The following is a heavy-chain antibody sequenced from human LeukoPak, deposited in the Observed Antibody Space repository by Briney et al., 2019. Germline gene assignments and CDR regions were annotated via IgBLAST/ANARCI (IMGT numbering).Heavy chain of an antibody. V-gene: IGHV3-74*01. J-gene: IGHJ6*03. D-gene: IGHD1-1*01. CDR2: TNSDGSST. Sequence: GGSLRLSCAASGFTFSTYWMNWVRQAPGKGLVWVSRTNSDGSSTSYADSVKGRFTISRDNAKNTLYLQMNSLRVEDTAIYYCARDPYNGAYSEGYYYYYMDVWGKGTTVTVSS. CDR3: ARDPYNGAYSEGYYYYYMDV. CDR1: GFTFSTYW.